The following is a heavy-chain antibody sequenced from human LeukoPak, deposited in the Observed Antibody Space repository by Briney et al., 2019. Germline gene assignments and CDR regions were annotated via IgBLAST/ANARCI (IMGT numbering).Heavy chain of an antibody. Sequence: SETLSLTCAVYGGSFSGYYWSWIRQPPGKGLEWIGEINHSGSTSYNPSLKSRVTISVDTSKNQFSLKLSSVTAADTAVYYCARVGRYFDWLFDYWGQGTLVTVSS. D-gene: IGHD3-9*01. J-gene: IGHJ4*02. CDR2: INHSGST. CDR3: ARVGRYFDWLFDY. CDR1: GGSFSGYY. V-gene: IGHV4-34*01.